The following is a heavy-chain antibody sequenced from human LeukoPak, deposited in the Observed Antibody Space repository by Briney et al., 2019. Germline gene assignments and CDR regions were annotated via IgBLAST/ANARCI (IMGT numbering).Heavy chain of an antibody. D-gene: IGHD6-13*01. Sequence: GASVKVSCKASGYTFTGYYMHWVRQAPGQGLEWMGRINPNSGGTNYAQKFQGRVTMTRDTSTSAVYMELSSLRSEDTAVYYCARVGYTDWGQGTLVTVSS. CDR2: INPNSGGT. J-gene: IGHJ4*02. CDR3: ARVGYTD. V-gene: IGHV1-2*06. CDR1: GYTFTGYY.